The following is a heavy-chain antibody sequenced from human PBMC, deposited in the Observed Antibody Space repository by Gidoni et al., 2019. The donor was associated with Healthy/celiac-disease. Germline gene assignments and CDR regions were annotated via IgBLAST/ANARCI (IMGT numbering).Heavy chain of an antibody. Sequence: EVQLLESGGGLVQPGGSLRLSCAASGFPFSSYAMSWVLQAPGKGLEWVSAISGSGGSTYYADSVKCRFTISRDNSKNTLYLQMNSLRAEDTAVYYCATGGNSSGWYPDWGQGTLVTVSS. CDR2: ISGSGGST. CDR1: GFPFSSYA. V-gene: IGHV3-23*01. D-gene: IGHD6-19*01. CDR3: ATGGNSSGWYPD. J-gene: IGHJ4*02.